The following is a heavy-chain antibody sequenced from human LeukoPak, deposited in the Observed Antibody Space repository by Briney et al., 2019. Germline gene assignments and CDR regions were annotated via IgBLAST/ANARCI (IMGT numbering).Heavy chain of an antibody. Sequence: PGGSLRLSCAASGFTFSGSYMHWVRQAPGKGLVWVSRVNTDGSTTTYADSVKGRFTISRDNANNILYLQMNSLRAEDTAVYYCARGKSAGIWGQGTLVTVSS. CDR3: ARGKSAGI. CDR1: GFTFSGSY. V-gene: IGHV3-74*01. J-gene: IGHJ4*02. CDR2: VNTDGSTT.